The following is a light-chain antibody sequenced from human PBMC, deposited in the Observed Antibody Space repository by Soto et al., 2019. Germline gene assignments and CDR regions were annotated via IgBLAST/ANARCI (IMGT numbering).Light chain of an antibody. CDR1: RSVLDSSINKNC. Sequence: DIVMTQSPDSLAVSLGAMATINCKSSRSVLDSSINKNCLAWYQQKSGQPPHLLIQSASSRESGVPDRFSGSGSGTDFTLTINRVEAEDVGLYFCAQGLATPFTFGGGTKVDIK. CDR3: AQGLATPFT. CDR2: SAS. V-gene: IGKV4-1*01. J-gene: IGKJ4*01.